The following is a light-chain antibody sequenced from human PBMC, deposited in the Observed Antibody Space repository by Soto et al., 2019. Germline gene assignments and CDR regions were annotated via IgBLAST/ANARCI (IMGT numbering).Light chain of an antibody. CDR2: GAS. Sequence: DTVLTQSPGTLSLSPGERATLSCRASQSVTSRYLAWYQQKPGQAPSLLIYGASNRDAGIPDGFSGSGSGTHFTLTISRREHEYCGVCSCQQYGSPPFSFREGTKVEIK. CDR3: QQYGSPPFS. J-gene: IGKJ2*03. V-gene: IGKV3-20*01. CDR1: QSVTSRY.